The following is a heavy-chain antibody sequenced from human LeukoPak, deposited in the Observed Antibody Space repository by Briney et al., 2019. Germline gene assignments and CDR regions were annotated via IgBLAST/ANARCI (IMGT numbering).Heavy chain of an antibody. D-gene: IGHD6-13*01. Sequence: SETLSLTCTVSGGSISSGDYYWSWIRQPPGKGLEWIGYIYYSGSTYYNPSLKSRVTISVDTSKNQFSLKLSSVTAADTAVYYCARDRNRRNSTHRSWFDYWGQGTLVTVSS. CDR2: IYYSGST. CDR3: ARDRNRRNSTHRSWFDY. V-gene: IGHV4-30-4*01. CDR1: GGSISSGDYY. J-gene: IGHJ4*02.